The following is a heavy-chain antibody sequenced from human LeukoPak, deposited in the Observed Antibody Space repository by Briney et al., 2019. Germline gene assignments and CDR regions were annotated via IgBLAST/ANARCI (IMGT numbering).Heavy chain of an antibody. CDR2: ISGSGGST. Sequence: GGSLRLSCAASGFIFSSYAMSWVRQAPGQGLEWVSVISGSGGSTYYADSVKGRFTISRDNSKNTLYLQMNSLRAEDTALYYCAKGVGRDYFYYGMDVWGQGTTVTVSS. V-gene: IGHV3-23*01. D-gene: IGHD1-26*01. CDR1: GFIFSSYA. J-gene: IGHJ6*02. CDR3: AKGVGRDYFYYGMDV.